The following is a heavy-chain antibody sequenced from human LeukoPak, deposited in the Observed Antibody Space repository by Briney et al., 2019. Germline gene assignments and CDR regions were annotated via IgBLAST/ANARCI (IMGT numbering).Heavy chain of an antibody. V-gene: IGHV3-21*01. D-gene: IGHD2-2*01. Sequence: GGSLRLFCAASGFTFSSYSMNWVRHAPGKGLVWVSSISSSGYIYYADSVKGRFTISRDNAKNSLSLQMNSLRAEDTAVYYCARDPPFCSSTNCYVDYWGQGTLVTVSS. CDR2: ISSSGYI. CDR3: ARDPPFCSSTNCYVDY. CDR1: GFTFSSYS. J-gene: IGHJ4*02.